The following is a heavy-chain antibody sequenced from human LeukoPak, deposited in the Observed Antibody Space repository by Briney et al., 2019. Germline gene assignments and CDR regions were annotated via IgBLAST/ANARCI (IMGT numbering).Heavy chain of an antibody. CDR3: ARDATRGIGGSYDLDF. D-gene: IGHD3-16*01. V-gene: IGHV1-46*01. Sequence: ASVKLSCKASGYNFSSYHIQWVRQDPGQGLEWMGLLNPSRGTTAYAPKFQGRVTMARDTSSNTVYMELRGLRSDDTAIYYCARDATRGIGGSYDLDFWGQGSLVTVSS. CDR2: LNPSRGTT. CDR1: GYNFSSYH. J-gene: IGHJ4*02.